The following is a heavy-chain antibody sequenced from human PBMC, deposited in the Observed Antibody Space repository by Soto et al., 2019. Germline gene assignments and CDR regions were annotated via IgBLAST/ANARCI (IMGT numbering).Heavy chain of an antibody. CDR1: GFSLSTYW. CDR2: INTDGSSR. V-gene: IGHV3-74*01. J-gene: IGHJ6*02. Sequence: EVQLVESGGGLVQPGGSLRLSCAASGFSLSTYWMHWVRQVPGKGLIWVSRINTDGSSRSYADSVKGRFTISRDNAKNTLYLQMNSLRAEDTAVYYCASEHSGYDHGKYYYHGVDVWGQGTTVTVSS. D-gene: IGHD5-12*01. CDR3: ASEHSGYDHGKYYYHGVDV.